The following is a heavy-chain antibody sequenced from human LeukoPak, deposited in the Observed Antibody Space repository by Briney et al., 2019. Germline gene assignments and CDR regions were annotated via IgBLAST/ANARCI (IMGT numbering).Heavy chain of an antibody. CDR3: ANPGDH. Sequence: PGRSLRLSCAASGFTFSSYGMHWVRQAPGKGLEWVAVISYDGSNKYYADSVKGRFTISRDNAKNSLYLQMNSLRAEDTAVYYCANPGDHWGQGTLVTVSS. J-gene: IGHJ4*02. CDR1: GFTFSSYG. CDR2: ISYDGSNK. D-gene: IGHD3-10*01. V-gene: IGHV3-30*18.